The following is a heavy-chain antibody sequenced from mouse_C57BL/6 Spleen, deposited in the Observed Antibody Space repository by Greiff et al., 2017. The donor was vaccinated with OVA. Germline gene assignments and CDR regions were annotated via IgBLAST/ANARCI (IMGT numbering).Heavy chain of an antibody. CDR3: ASTMVTRDAMDY. V-gene: IGHV1-82*01. J-gene: IGHJ4*01. D-gene: IGHD2-2*01. Sequence: VKLQESGPELVKPGASVKISCKASGYAFSSSWMNWVKQRPGKGLEWIGRIYPGDGDTNYNGKFKGKATLTADKSSSTAYMQLSSLTSEDSAVYFCASTMVTRDAMDYWGQGTSVTVSS. CDR2: IYPGDGDT. CDR1: GYAFSSSW.